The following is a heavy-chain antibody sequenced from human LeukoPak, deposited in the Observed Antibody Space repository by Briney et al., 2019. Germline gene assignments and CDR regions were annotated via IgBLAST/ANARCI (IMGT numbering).Heavy chain of an antibody. D-gene: IGHD6-6*01. V-gene: IGHV1-18*01. J-gene: IGHJ5*02. CDR3: ARVHRRAYSSSSQGFDP. CDR2: ISAYNGNT. Sequence: GSVKVSCKASGYTFTSYGISWVRQAPGQGLEWMGWISAYNGNTNYAQKLQGRVTMTTDTSTSTAYMELRSLRPDDTAVYYCARVHRRAYSSSSQGFDPWGQGTLVTVSS. CDR1: GYTFTSYG.